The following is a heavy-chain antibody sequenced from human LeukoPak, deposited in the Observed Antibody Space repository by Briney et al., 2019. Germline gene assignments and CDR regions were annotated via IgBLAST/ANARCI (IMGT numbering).Heavy chain of an antibody. D-gene: IGHD6-13*01. CDR1: GFTFSNYG. CDR3: ARDPGSSSFDL. Sequence: GRSLRLSCGASGFTFSNYGMHWVRQAPGKGLEWVAVISSDGSNKYYADSVKGRFTISRDNSKNTLFLQMNNLRADDTAVYYCARDPGSSSFDLWGQGTLVTVSS. CDR2: ISSDGSNK. J-gene: IGHJ4*02. V-gene: IGHV3-30*03.